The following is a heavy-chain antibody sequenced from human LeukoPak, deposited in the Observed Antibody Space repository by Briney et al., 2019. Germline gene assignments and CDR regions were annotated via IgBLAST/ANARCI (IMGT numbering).Heavy chain of an antibody. V-gene: IGHV1-2*02. CDR3: SRGYDFWRGYYLADH. J-gene: IGHJ4*02. D-gene: IGHD3-3*01. CDR1: GYTFTGYY. Sequence: ASVKVSCKASGYTFTGYYMHWVRQAPEQGLEWMGCINPNSGGTNYAQKFKGRVTMTRDPSISTAYMELRRLKADDTPVYFSSRGYDFWRGYYLADHRGQGNLVTGSS. CDR2: INPNSGGT.